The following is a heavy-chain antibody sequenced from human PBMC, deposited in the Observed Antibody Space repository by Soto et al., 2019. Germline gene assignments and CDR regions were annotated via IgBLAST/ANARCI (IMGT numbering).Heavy chain of an antibody. D-gene: IGHD6-13*01. CDR2: IYYSGST. CDR3: ASGGASSSWYNWFDP. J-gene: IGHJ5*02. V-gene: IGHV4-59*01. CDR1: GGSISSYY. Sequence: SETLSLTCTVSGGSISSYYWSWIRQPPGKGLEWIGYIYYSGSTNSNPSLKSRVTISVDTSKNQFSLKLSSVTAADTAVYYCASGGASSSWYNWFDPWGQGTLVTVSS.